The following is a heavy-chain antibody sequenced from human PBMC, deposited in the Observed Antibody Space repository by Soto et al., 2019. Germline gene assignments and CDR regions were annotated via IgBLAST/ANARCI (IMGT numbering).Heavy chain of an antibody. CDR1: GFTFSSYG. CDR3: AKDGHPNYWVAARPLLAYGMDV. Sequence: GGSLRLSCAASGFTFSSYGMHWVRQAPGKGLEWVAVISYDGSNKYYADSVKGRFTISRDNSKNTLYLQMNSLGAEDTAVYYCAKDGHPNYWVAARPLLAYGMDVWGQGTTVTVSS. J-gene: IGHJ6*02. D-gene: IGHD6-6*01. V-gene: IGHV3-30*18. CDR2: ISYDGSNK.